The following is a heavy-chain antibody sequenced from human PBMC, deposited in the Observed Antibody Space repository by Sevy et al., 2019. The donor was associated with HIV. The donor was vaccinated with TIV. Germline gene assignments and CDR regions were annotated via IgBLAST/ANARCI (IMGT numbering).Heavy chain of an antibody. CDR1: GFTFSNYW. D-gene: IGHD5-18*01. Sequence: GGSLRLSCATSGFTFSNYWMHWVRLLPGKGLEWVSRITRDGGSTSYADSVKGRFTISRDNAKNTLHLQMISLRAEDSALYYCVRDNLGYTYGYASFWGQGSLVTVSS. CDR3: VRDNLGYTYGYASF. CDR2: ITRDGGST. J-gene: IGHJ4*02. V-gene: IGHV3-74*01.